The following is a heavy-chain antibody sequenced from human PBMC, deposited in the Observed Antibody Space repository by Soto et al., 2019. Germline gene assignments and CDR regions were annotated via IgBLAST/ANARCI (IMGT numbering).Heavy chain of an antibody. D-gene: IGHD6-19*01. V-gene: IGHV1-18*01. CDR1: GYTFTSYG. Sequence: EASVKVSCKASGYTFTSYGISWVRQAPGQGLEWMGWISAYNGNTNYAQKLQGRVTMTTDTSTSTAYMELRSLRSDDTAVYYCARDCLMYSSGWYCAFDIWGQGTMVTVSS. J-gene: IGHJ3*02. CDR2: ISAYNGNT. CDR3: ARDCLMYSSGWYCAFDI.